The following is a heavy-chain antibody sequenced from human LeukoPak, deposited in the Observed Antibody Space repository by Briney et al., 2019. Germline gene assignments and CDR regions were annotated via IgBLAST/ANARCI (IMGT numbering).Heavy chain of an antibody. CDR2: IYTSGNT. V-gene: IGHV4-4*07. D-gene: IGHD1-1*01. Sequence: PSETLSLTCTVSGGSISGYYWSWIRQPAGKGLEWIGRIYTSGNTNYNPSLMSRVTMSLDTSKNQFSLKLTSLTAAATAVYYCSREGGNSRSLDYWGQGTLVTVSS. J-gene: IGHJ4*02. CDR3: SREGGNSRSLDY. CDR1: GGSISGYY.